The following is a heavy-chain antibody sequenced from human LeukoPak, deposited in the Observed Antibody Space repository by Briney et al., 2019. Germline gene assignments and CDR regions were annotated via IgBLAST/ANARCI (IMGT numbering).Heavy chain of an antibody. V-gene: IGHV3-7*01. CDR2: IKKDGSKK. D-gene: IGHD3-10*01. Sequence: GGSLRLSCAASEFTFSDHWMTWVRQAPGKGLEWVADIKKDGSKKNEVDSLEGRFTISRDNAKNSLFLQINSLRVEDTAVYYCARGPPYGTRSDYLDYWGQGTLVTVSS. CDR1: EFTFSDHW. J-gene: IGHJ4*02. CDR3: ARGPPYGTRSDYLDY.